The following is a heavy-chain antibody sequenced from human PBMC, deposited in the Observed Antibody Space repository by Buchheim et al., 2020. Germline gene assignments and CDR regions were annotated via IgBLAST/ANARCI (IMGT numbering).Heavy chain of an antibody. CDR2: ISYDGSNK. CDR3: ARPKYYYDSSGYYNDY. J-gene: IGHJ4*02. CDR1: GFTFSSYA. V-gene: IGHV3-30-3*01. Sequence: QVQLVESGGGVVQPGRSLRLSCAASGFTFSSYAMHWVRQAPGKELEWVAVISYDGSNKYYADSVKGRFTISRDNSKNTLYLQMNSLRAEDTAVYYCARPKYYYDSSGYYNDYWGQGTL. D-gene: IGHD3-22*01.